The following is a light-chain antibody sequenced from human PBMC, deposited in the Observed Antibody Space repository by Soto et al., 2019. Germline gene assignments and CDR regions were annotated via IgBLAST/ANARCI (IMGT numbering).Light chain of an antibody. V-gene: IGKV3-11*01. CDR2: DAS. CDR1: QSVGSY. J-gene: IGKJ3*01. Sequence: EIVLTQSPATLSLSPGERGTLSCRASQSVGSYLAWYQQRPGQTPRLIIYDASNRATDIPARFSGSGSGTDFTLTISSLEPEDFGVYYCLQRENWTLSLGLGTKGAIK. CDR3: LQRENWTLS.